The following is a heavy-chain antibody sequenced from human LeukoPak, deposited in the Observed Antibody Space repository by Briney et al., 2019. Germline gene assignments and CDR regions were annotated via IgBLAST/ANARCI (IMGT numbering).Heavy chain of an antibody. CDR1: GGTFSSYA. V-gene: IGHV1-69*13. Sequence: ASVKVSCKASGGTFSSYAISWVRQAPGQGLEWMGGIIPIFGTANYAQKFQVRVTITADESTSTAYMELSSLRSEDTAVYYCARKGGGSFNFDYWGQGTLVTVSS. J-gene: IGHJ4*02. CDR2: IIPIFGTA. CDR3: ARKGGGSFNFDY. D-gene: IGHD1-26*01.